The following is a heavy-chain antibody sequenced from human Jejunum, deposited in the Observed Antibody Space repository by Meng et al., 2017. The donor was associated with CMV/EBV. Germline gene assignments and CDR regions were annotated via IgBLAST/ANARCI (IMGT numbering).Heavy chain of an antibody. Sequence: QIPLKEFGPTLVKPPPTLTLTCSFSGFSPSTSGEGVGWIRQPPGKALEWLALIYRGDDKRYSPSLNSRLTIAKDTSKNEVVLTLTNMGPIDTGTYYCAHFVGGYYPSRPDYWGQGTLVTVSS. CDR2: IYRGDDK. V-gene: IGHV2-5*02. CDR1: GFSPSTSGEG. J-gene: IGHJ4*02. D-gene: IGHD1-26*01. CDR3: AHFVGGYYPSRPDY.